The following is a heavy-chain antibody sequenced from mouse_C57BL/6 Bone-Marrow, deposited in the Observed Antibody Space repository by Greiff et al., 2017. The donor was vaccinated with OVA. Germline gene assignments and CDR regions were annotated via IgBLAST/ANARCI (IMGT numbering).Heavy chain of an antibody. D-gene: IGHD1-1*02. V-gene: IGHV1-82*01. CDR3: GPIWSYYAMDY. Sequence: QVQLKESGPELVKPGASVKISCKASGYAFSSSWMNWVKQRPGKGLEWIGRIYPGDGDTNYNGKFKGKATLTADKSSSTAYMQLSSLTSEDSAVYFCGPIWSYYAMDYWGQGTSVTVSS. CDR1: GYAFSSSW. CDR2: IYPGDGDT. J-gene: IGHJ4*01.